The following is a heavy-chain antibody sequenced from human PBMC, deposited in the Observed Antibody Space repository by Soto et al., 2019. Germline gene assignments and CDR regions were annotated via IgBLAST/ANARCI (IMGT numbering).Heavy chain of an antibody. CDR3: ARDSCTVTPCYFDY. V-gene: IGHV3-66*01. J-gene: IGHJ4*02. D-gene: IGHD4-17*01. CDR2: IYTGGTT. Sequence: GGTLRLSCTASGFTVNSNYMTWVRQAPGKGLEWVSVIYTGGTTYYADSVKGRFTISRDNSKNTLYLQMNTLRAEDTAVYYCARDSCTVTPCYFDYWGLGTLVTVSS. CDR1: GFTVNSNY.